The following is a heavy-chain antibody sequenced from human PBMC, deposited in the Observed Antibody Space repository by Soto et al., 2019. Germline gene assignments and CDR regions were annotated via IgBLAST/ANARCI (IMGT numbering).Heavy chain of an antibody. D-gene: IGHD3-22*01. Sequence: PGGSLRLSCAASGFNIGDYWMTWVRQAPGKGLEWVASLKEDGSEKYYVDSVKGRFTISRDIAKNSLYLQMNSLRGEDTAVDYCARTIVVVVPDNFDHWGQGALVTVSS. CDR1: GFNIGDYW. CDR3: ARTIVVVVPDNFDH. J-gene: IGHJ4*02. CDR2: LKEDGSEK. V-gene: IGHV3-7*01.